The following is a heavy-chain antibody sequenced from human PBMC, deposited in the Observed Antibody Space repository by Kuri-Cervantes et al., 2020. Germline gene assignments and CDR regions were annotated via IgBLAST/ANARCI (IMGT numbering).Heavy chain of an antibody. Sequence: GGSLRLSCAASGFTFDDYGMSWVRQGPGKGLEWVGRTRNKANSYTTEYAASVKGRFTVSRDDSKKSLYLQMNSLRVEDTAVYYCASDQASGSGWLSWGQGTLVTVSS. V-gene: IGHV3-72*01. CDR3: ASDQASGSGWLS. CDR1: GFTFDDYG. CDR2: TRNKANSYTT. D-gene: IGHD6-19*01. J-gene: IGHJ5*02.